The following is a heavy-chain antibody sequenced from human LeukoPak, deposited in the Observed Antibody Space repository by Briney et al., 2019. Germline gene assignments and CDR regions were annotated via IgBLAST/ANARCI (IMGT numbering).Heavy chain of an antibody. CDR1: GGTFSSYA. J-gene: IGHJ6*02. V-gene: IGHV1-69*04. CDR2: IIPIFGIA. D-gene: IGHD3-22*01. CDR3: ASCPLNYDSSGRGSYYYGMDV. Sequence: SVKVSCKASGGTFSSYAISWVRQAPGQGLEWMGRIIPIFGIANYAQKFQGRVTITADKSTSTAYMELSSLRSEDTAVYYCASCPLNYDSSGRGSYYYGMDVWGQGTTVTVSS.